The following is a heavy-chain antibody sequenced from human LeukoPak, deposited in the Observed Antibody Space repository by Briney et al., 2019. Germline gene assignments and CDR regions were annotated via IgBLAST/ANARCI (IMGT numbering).Heavy chain of an antibody. CDR3: RNMVRGVYYYGMDV. Sequence: SETLSLTCAVYGGSFSGYYWSWIRQPPGKGLEWIGEINHSGSTNYNPSLKSRVTISVDTSKNQFSLKLSSVTAADTAVYYCRNMVRGVYYYGMDVWGQGTTVTVSS. CDR2: INHSGST. CDR1: GGSFSGYY. V-gene: IGHV4-34*01. D-gene: IGHD3-10*01. J-gene: IGHJ6*02.